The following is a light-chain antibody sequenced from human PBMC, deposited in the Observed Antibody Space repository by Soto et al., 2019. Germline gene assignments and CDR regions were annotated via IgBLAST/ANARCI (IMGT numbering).Light chain of an antibody. Sequence: EIVLTKSQGTLYFSPGERATLSCRASLSVSSTSLAWYQQKPGQAHRLLVYGASSRATGIPARFSGSGSGTDLTLTISRLEPEDFVVYYFQHYGSSPFTFGPGTRVHIK. CDR3: QHYGSSPFT. J-gene: IGKJ3*01. V-gene: IGKV3-20*01. CDR2: GAS. CDR1: LSVSSTS.